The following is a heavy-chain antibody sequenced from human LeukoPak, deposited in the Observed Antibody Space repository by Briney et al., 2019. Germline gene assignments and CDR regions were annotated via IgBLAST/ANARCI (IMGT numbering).Heavy chain of an antibody. J-gene: IGHJ4*02. Sequence: RASVKVSCKASGGTFSSYAITWVRQAPGQGLEWMGRIIPIFGTANYAQKFQGRVTITTDESTSTAYMELSTVRSDDTAVYYCARERPPGDSSNWFLEGYFDIWGQGTLVTVSS. CDR1: GGTFSSYA. D-gene: IGHD6-13*01. CDR2: IIPIFGTA. CDR3: ARERPPGDSSNWFLEGYFDI. V-gene: IGHV1-69*05.